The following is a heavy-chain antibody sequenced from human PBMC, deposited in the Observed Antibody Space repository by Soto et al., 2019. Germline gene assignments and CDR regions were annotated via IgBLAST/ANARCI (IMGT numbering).Heavy chain of an antibody. CDR1: GFTFSSYA. J-gene: IGHJ6*02. CDR2: ISGSGGST. D-gene: IGHD2-2*01. V-gene: IGHV3-23*01. CDR3: ASRDIVVVPAAPLYYYGMDV. Sequence: GGSLRLSCAASGFTFSSYAMSWVRQAPGKGLEWVSAISGSGGSTYCADSVKGRFTISRDNSKNTLYLQMNSLRAEDTAVYYCASRDIVVVPAAPLYYYGMDVWGQGTTVTVSS.